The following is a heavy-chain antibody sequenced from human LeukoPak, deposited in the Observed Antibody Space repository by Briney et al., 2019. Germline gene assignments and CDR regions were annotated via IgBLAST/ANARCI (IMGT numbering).Heavy chain of an antibody. V-gene: IGHV3-23*01. D-gene: IGHD2-15*01. J-gene: IGHJ4*02. CDR2: ISGSGGST. CDR1: GFTFSSYA. CDR3: ATHSYCSGGGCYSGLDY. Sequence: PGGSLRLSCAASGFTFSSYAMSWVRQAPGKGLEWVSAISGSGGSTYYADSVKGRSTISRDNSKSTLYLQMTTLRADDTAVYYCATHSYCSGGGCYSGLDYWGQGTLVTVSS.